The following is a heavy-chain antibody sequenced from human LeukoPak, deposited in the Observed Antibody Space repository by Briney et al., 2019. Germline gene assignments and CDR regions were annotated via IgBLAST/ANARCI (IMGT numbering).Heavy chain of an antibody. CDR2: THYSGST. CDR3: ARDRGSVLRGIDY. J-gene: IGHJ4*02. CDR1: GGSITSYY. V-gene: IGHV4-59*01. D-gene: IGHD2-8*01. Sequence: PSETLSLTCTVSGGSITSYYWSWLRQPPGKGLEYIGYTHYSGSTNYNTSLKSRVTISLDTSGNQFSLKLSSVTAADTAVYYCARDRGSVLRGIDYWGQGTLVTVSS.